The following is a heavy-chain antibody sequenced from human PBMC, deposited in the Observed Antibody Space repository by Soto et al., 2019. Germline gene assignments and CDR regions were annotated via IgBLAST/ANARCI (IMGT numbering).Heavy chain of an antibody. CDR2: ISNDGSEK. J-gene: IGHJ4*02. V-gene: IGHV3-30*03. Sequence: QVQLVESGGGVVQPGRSLRLSCVVSGFTFSTYVMHWVRQAPGKGLEWVAVISNDGSEKYYADSVKGRFTISRDNSKDTVYVQISSLRPEDTAMYYCARGGFPYFDFGGQGTPVTVSS. CDR1: GFTFSTYV. D-gene: IGHD1-26*01. CDR3: ARGGFPYFDF.